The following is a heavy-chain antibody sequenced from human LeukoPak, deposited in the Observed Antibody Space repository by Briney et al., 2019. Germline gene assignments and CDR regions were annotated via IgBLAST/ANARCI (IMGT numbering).Heavy chain of an antibody. CDR3: ARGGQQLDVGYYGMDV. Sequence: SETLSLTCTVSGDSISSYYWSWIRQPAGKGLEWVGRIYTSGSTNYNPSLKSRVTMSVDTSKNQFSLKLSSVTAADTAVYYCARGGQQLDVGYYGMDVWGQGTTVTVSS. V-gene: IGHV4-4*07. CDR2: IYTSGST. CDR1: GDSISSYY. J-gene: IGHJ6*02. D-gene: IGHD6-13*01.